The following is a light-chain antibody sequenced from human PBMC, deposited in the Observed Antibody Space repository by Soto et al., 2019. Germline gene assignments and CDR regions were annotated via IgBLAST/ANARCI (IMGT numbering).Light chain of an antibody. CDR1: QSVSSN. CDR3: QHYHNWPPWT. J-gene: IGKJ1*01. CDR2: RAS. V-gene: IGKV3-15*01. Sequence: EIAMMQSPATMSVSPGERATLSCRASQSVSSNLAWYQQKPGQAPRLLIYRASTRATGIPARFSGSGSGTDFTLTITSLQSEDFAVYYCQHYHNWPPWTFGQGTKVEIK.